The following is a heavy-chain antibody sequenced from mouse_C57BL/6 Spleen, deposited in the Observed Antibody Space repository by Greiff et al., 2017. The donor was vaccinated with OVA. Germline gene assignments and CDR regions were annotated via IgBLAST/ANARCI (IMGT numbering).Heavy chain of an antibody. CDR1: GYTFTDYY. CDR2: IFPGSGST. J-gene: IGHJ4*01. D-gene: IGHD1-1*01. Sequence: VQLQQSGPELVKPGASVKISCKASGYTFTDYYINWVKQRPGQGLEWIGWIFPGSGSTYYNEKFKGKATLTVDKSSSTAYMLLSSLTSEDSAVYFCARGPFYYGSSWDYAMDYWGQGTSVTVSS. V-gene: IGHV1-75*01. CDR3: ARGPFYYGSSWDYAMDY.